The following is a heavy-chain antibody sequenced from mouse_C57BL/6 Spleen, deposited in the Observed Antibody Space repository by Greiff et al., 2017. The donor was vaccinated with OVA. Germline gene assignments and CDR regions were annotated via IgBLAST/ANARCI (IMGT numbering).Heavy chain of an antibody. V-gene: IGHV1-53*01. CDR3: ARSGVWYSYYFDY. Sequence: QVQLQQPGTELVKPGASVKLSCKASGYTFTSYWLNWVKQRPGQGLEWIGNINPRNGGTNYNEKFKSKATLTVDKSSSTAYMQLSSLTSEDSSVYYGARSGVWYSYYFDYWGQGTTLTVSS. CDR1: GYTFTSYW. J-gene: IGHJ2*01. CDR2: INPRNGGT. D-gene: IGHD2-10*02.